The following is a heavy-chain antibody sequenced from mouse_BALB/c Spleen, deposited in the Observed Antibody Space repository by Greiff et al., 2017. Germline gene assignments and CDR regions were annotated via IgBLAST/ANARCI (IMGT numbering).Heavy chain of an antibody. Sequence: VQLQQSGAELVRPGALVKLSCKASGFNIKDYYMHWVKQRPEQGLEWIGWIDPENGNTIYDPKFQGKASITADTSSNTAYLQLSSLTSEDTAVYYCARSDGFPAPWLAYWGQGTLVTVSA. CDR2: IDPENGNT. V-gene: IGHV14-1*02. J-gene: IGHJ3*01. D-gene: IGHD1-2*01. CDR3: ARSDGFPAPWLAY. CDR1: GFNIKDYY.